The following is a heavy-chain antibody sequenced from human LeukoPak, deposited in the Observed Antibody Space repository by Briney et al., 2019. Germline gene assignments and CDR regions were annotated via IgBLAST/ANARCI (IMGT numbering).Heavy chain of an antibody. V-gene: IGHV4-34*01. D-gene: IGHD6-13*01. J-gene: IGHJ4*02. CDR3: ARGRWHHY. CDR1: GGSFSGYY. Sequence: SETLSLTCAVYGGSFSGYYWSWIRQPPGKGLEWIGEINHSGSTNYNPSLKSRVTISVDTSKNQFSLKLSSVTAADTAVYYCARGRWHHYWGQGTLVTVSS. CDR2: INHSGST.